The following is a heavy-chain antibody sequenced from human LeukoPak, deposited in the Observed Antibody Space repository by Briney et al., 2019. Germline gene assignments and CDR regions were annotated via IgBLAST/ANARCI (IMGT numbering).Heavy chain of an antibody. J-gene: IGHJ5*02. CDR2: IYYSGST. CDR1: GRSISSSSYY. CDR3: ARRGIAAAASWDNWFDP. Sequence: PSETLSLTCTVSGRSISSSSYYWGWIRQPPGKGLEWIGSIYYSGSTYYNPSLKSRVTISVDTSKNQFSLKLSSVTAADTAVYDCARRGIAAAASWDNWFDPWGQGTLVTVSS. D-gene: IGHD6-13*01. V-gene: IGHV4-39*01.